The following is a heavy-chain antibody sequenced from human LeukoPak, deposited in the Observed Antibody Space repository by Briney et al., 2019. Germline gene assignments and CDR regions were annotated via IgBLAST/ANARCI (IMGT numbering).Heavy chain of an antibody. V-gene: IGHV4-34*01. J-gene: IGHJ5*02. CDR2: THHSGRT. CDR3: ARGRGYVWWFDP. CDR1: CGSFSDYY. D-gene: IGHD5-12*01. Sequence: SETLSLTCAVYCGSFSDYYWSWVRQPPGKGLEWIGETHHSGRTIYNPSLKTRVTISVDTSKNQISLRLTSVTAADTAVYYCARGRGYVWWFDPWGQGTLVTVSS.